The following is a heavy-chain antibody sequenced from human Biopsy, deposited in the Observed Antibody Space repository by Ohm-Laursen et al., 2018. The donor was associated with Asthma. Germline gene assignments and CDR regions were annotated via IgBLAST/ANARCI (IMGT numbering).Heavy chain of an antibody. D-gene: IGHD1-7*01. CDR2: INPNSGGT. CDR1: GYTFTSYY. CDR3: AREGITGTTAWFDP. Sequence: ASVKVSCKASGYTFTSYYMHWVRQAPGQGLEWMGRINPNSGGTNYAQKFQGRATMTRDTSISTAYMELSRLRSDDTAVYYCAREGITGTTAWFDPWGQGTLVTVSS. V-gene: IGHV1-2*06. J-gene: IGHJ5*02.